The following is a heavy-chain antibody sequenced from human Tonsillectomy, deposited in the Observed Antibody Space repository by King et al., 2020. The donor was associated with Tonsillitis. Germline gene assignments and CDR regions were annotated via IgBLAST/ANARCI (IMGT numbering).Heavy chain of an antibody. V-gene: IGHV4-39*01. Sequence: LQLQESGPGLVKPSETLSLTCTVSGGSISSSSYYWGWIRQPPGKGLEWIGSIYYSGSTYYNPSLKSRVTLSVDTSKHQISLKLSSVNAADTAVYYCARHLTYNSSGEEGPNWFDPWGQGTLVTVSS. CDR2: IYYSGST. CDR1: GGSISSSSYY. D-gene: IGHD6-19*01. J-gene: IGHJ5*02. CDR3: ARHLTYNSSGEEGPNWFDP.